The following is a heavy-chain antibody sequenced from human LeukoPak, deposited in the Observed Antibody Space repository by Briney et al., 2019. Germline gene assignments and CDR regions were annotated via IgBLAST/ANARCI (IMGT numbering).Heavy chain of an antibody. CDR1: GFTFSSYW. J-gene: IGHJ3*02. Sequence: GGSLRLSCAASGFTFSSYWMSWVRQAPGKGLEWVANIKEDESEKYYVDSVKGRFTISRDNAKNSLYLQMNSLRAEDTAIYYCAKEGGGAFDIWGQGTMVTVSS. CDR3: AKEGGGAFDI. CDR2: IKEDESEK. V-gene: IGHV3-7*01.